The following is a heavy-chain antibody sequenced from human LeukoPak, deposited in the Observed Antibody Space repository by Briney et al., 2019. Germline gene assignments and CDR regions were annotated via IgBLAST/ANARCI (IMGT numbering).Heavy chain of an antibody. Sequence: SGSSLRLSYAASGFTFSRYGMHWVRQAPGKGLEWEAVISYDRSNNYYADSVKGLFTISRDNSKNTLYLQMNSLRAEDTAVYYCAKPMSSGWYPPFDYWGQGTLVTVSS. D-gene: IGHD6-19*01. CDR1: GFTFSRYG. J-gene: IGHJ4*02. CDR2: ISYDRSNN. V-gene: IGHV3-30*18. CDR3: AKPMSSGWYPPFDY.